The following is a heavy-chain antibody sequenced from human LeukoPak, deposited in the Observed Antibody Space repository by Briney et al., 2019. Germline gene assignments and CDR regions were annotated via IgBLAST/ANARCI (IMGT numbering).Heavy chain of an antibody. CDR2: IYPDDSDT. D-gene: IGHD3-16*01. V-gene: IGHV5-51*01. CDR3: ARGLGEAYYYGIDV. Sequence: GASLKISCQGSGSSFTSNWIGWERQMPGKGLEWMGIIYPDDSDTRYSPSFQGQVTISADKSIKTAYLQWSSLKASDTAMYYCARGLGEAYYYGIDVWGQGTTVTVSS. J-gene: IGHJ6*02. CDR1: GSSFTSNW.